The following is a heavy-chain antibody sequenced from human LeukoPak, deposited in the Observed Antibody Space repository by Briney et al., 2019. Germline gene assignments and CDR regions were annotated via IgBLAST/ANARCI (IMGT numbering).Heavy chain of an antibody. V-gene: IGHV1-69*04. J-gene: IGHJ4*02. D-gene: IGHD3-10*01. CDR2: IIPILGIA. CDR1: GGTFSSYA. Sequence: SVTVSCKASGGTFSSYAISWVRQAPGQGLEWMGRIIPILGIANYAQKFQGRVTITADKSTSTAYMELSSLRSADTAVYYWARDAGSREGFDYWGQGTPVTVSS. CDR3: ARDAGSREGFDY.